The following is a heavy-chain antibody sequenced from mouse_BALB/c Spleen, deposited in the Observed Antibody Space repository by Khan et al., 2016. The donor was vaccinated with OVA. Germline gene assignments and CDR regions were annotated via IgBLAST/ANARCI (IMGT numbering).Heavy chain of an antibody. Sequence: QVQLKQSGAELAKPGASVKMSCKASGYTFTSYWMHWVKQRPGQGLEWIGYINPSTGYTEYNQKFKDKATLTADKSSSTAYMQLSSLTSEDSAVYYCARGATTRFAYWGQGTLVTVSA. V-gene: IGHV1-7*01. CDR1: GYTFTSYW. CDR3: ARGATTRFAY. J-gene: IGHJ3*01. D-gene: IGHD6-1*01. CDR2: INPSTGYT.